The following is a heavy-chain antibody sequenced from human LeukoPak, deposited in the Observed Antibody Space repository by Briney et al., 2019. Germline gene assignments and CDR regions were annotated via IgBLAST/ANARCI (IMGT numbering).Heavy chain of an antibody. CDR1: GFTLSTYG. Sequence: GGSLRLSCAAYGFTLSTYGMHWVRQAPGKGLEWVAVIWNDGSNKYYADAEKGRLTISRDNSKNTLYLQMNSLRAEDTAVYYWARGLEGFDYWGQGTLVTVSS. V-gene: IGHV3-33*01. CDR3: ARGLEGFDY. J-gene: IGHJ4*02. CDR2: IWNDGSNK.